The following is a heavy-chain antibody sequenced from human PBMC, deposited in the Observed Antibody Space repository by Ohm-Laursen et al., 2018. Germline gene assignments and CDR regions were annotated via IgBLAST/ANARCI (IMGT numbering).Heavy chain of an antibody. CDR2: INHSGST. Sequence: PSETLSLTCAVYGGSFRGYYWSWIRQPPGKGLEWIGEINHSGSTNYNPSLKSRVTISVDTSKNQFSLKLSSVTAADTAVYYCARCGRIAARQRGYYGMDVWGQGTTVTVSS. V-gene: IGHV4-34*01. D-gene: IGHD6-6*01. J-gene: IGHJ6*02. CDR3: ARCGRIAARQRGYYGMDV. CDR1: GGSFRGYY.